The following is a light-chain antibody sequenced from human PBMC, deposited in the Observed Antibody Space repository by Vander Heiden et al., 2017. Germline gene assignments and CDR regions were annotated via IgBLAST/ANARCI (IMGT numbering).Light chain of an antibody. CDR2: GAS. CDR3: QQDCSSPRT. Sequence: EIVLTQSPRTLSLSPGERATLSCRASQSVSSSYLAWYQQKPGQAPRLLIYGASSRATGIPDRFSGSGSGTDFTLTISSLEPEDFAVYYCQQDCSSPRTFGQGTKVEIK. J-gene: IGKJ1*01. V-gene: IGKV3-20*01. CDR1: QSVSSSY.